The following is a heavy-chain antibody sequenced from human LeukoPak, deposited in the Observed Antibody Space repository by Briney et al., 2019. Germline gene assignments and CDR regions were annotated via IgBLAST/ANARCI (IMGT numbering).Heavy chain of an antibody. D-gene: IGHD2-2*01. CDR1: GFTVSSNY. CDR3: ASGARRTSCLDY. J-gene: IGHJ4*02. V-gene: IGHV3-53*01. Sequence: PGGSLRLSCAASGFTVSSNYMSWVRQAPGKGLEWVSVLYSGDGAYYADSVKGRFSISRDNPKNTLYLQMNSLRAEDTAVYYCASGARRTSCLDYWGQGTLVTVSS. CDR2: LYSGDGA.